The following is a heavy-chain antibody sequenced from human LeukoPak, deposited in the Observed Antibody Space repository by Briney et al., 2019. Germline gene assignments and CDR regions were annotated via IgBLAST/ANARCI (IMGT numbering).Heavy chain of an antibody. V-gene: IGHV3-74*01. Sequence: GGSLRLSCAASGFTFSSYWMHWVRQAPGKGLVWVSRINSDGSSTSYADSVKGRFTISRDNAKNTLYLQMNSLRAEDTAMYYCARVGYSGYDHFDYWGQGTLVTVSS. CDR3: ARVGYSGYDHFDY. CDR2: INSDGSST. CDR1: GFTFSSYW. D-gene: IGHD5-12*01. J-gene: IGHJ4*02.